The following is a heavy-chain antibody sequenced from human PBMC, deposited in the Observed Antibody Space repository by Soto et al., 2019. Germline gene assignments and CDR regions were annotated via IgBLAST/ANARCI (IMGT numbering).Heavy chain of an antibody. J-gene: IGHJ4*02. CDR1: GFTFNRYA. V-gene: IGHV3-30-3*01. Sequence: QVQLVESGGGVVQPGRSLRLSCAASGFTFNRYAIHWVRQAPGKGLEWVAVISYGGSDKYYADSVKGRFTVSRDNSKNTLYLQMNSLRAEDTAIYYCTKDPGIGFDYWGQGTLLSVSS. CDR2: ISYGGSDK. CDR3: TKDPGIGFDY. D-gene: IGHD1-26*01.